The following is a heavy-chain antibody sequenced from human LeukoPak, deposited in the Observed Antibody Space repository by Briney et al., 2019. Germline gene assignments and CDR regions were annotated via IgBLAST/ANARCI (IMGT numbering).Heavy chain of an antibody. CDR1: GFTFSSYG. V-gene: IGHV3-33*01. J-gene: IGHJ6*02. D-gene: IGHD6-13*01. CDR2: IWYDGSIK. CDR3: ARDPMTAAGSKDGMDV. Sequence: GGSPRLSCAASGFTFSSYGMHWVRQAPGKGLEWVAVIWYDGSIKFYVDSVKGRFTISRDNSKNTLYLQMNSLRAEDTAVYYCARDPMTAAGSKDGMDVWGQGTTVTVSS.